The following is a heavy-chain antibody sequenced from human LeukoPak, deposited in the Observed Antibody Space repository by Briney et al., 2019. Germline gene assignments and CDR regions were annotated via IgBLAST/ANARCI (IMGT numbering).Heavy chain of an antibody. CDR1: GFTFSNAW. D-gene: IGHD3-9*01. CDR3: TTDRKVLRYFDWSDY. J-gene: IGHJ4*02. V-gene: IGHV3-15*01. CDR2: IKSKTDGGTT. Sequence: GGSLRLSCAAPGFTFSNAWMSWVRQAPGKGLEWVGRIKSKTDGGTTDYAAPVKGRFTISRDDSKNTLYLQMNSLKTEDTAVYYCTTDRKVLRYFDWSDYWGQGTLVTVSS.